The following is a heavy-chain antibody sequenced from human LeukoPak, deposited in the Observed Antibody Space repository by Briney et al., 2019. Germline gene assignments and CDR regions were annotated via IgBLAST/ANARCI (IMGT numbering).Heavy chain of an antibody. CDR2: INNDGTAT. J-gene: IGHJ4*02. CDR3: AREILEPGKTHEY. V-gene: IGHV3-74*01. CDR1: GFTFSAYW. D-gene: IGHD1-1*01. Sequence: GGSLRLSCAASGFTFSAYWMHWVRQVPGKGLVWVSRINNDGTATFFADSVKGRFTISRDNAKNTLYLQMDSLRAEDMAMYYCAREILEPGKTHEYWGQGTLVTVSS.